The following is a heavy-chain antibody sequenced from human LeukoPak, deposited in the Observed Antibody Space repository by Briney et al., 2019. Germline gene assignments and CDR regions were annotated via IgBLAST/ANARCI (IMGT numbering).Heavy chain of an antibody. J-gene: IGHJ4*02. CDR1: GYTFTGYY. CDR2: INPNSGGT. D-gene: IGHD2-8*01. V-gene: IGHV1-2*02. CDR3: ARGYCTNGVCYTGYYFDY. Sequence: WASVKVSCKASGYTFTGYYMHWVRQAPGQGLEWMGWINPNSGGTNYAQKFQGRVTMTRDTSISTAYMELSRLRSDDTAVYYCARGYCTNGVCYTGYYFDYWGQGTLVTVSS.